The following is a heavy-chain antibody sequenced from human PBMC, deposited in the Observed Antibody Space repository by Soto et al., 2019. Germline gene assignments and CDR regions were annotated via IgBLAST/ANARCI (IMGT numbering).Heavy chain of an antibody. CDR3: AHGLGYCSSTSCYINWFDP. D-gene: IGHD2-2*02. CDR1: GFSLSTSGVG. V-gene: IGHV2-5*02. Sequence: FGPKRVXPTQALRLTGTFAGFSLSTSGVGVGWIRQPPGKALEWLALIYWDDDKRYSPSLKSRLTITKDTSKNQVVLTMTNMDPVDTATYYCAHGLGYCSSTSCYINWFDPWGQGTLVTVSS. J-gene: IGHJ5*02. CDR2: IYWDDDK.